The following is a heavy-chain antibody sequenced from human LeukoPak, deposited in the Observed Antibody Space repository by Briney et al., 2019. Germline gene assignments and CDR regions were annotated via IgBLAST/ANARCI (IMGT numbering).Heavy chain of an antibody. CDR1: GGSIRSSYYY. V-gene: IGHV4-61*05. CDR2: IYYSGST. CDR3: ATRTLINSSGWYGVSDY. Sequence: PFETLSLTCTVSGGSIRSSYYYWSWIRQPPGKGLEWIGYIYYSGSTNYNPSLKSRVTISVDTSKNQFSLKLSSVTAADTAVYYCATRTLINSSGWYGVSDYWGQGTLVTVSS. D-gene: IGHD6-19*01. J-gene: IGHJ4*02.